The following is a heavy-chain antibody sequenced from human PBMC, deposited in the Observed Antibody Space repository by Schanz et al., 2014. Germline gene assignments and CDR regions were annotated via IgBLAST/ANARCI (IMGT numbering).Heavy chain of an antibody. J-gene: IGHJ4*02. D-gene: IGHD2-21*01. V-gene: IGHV1-18*01. Sequence: VQLEQSGAEVKKPGASVKVSCKTSGYTFSDYGITWVRQAPGQGLEWVGWISPYTGNTHYFDKMEGRVTMTTDTSTTTAYMELSGLRSEDTAVYYCARDRLECGAECYSVEVFEIWGQGTLVIVSS. CDR1: GYTFSDYG. CDR2: ISPYTGNT. CDR3: ARDRLECGAECYSVEVFEI.